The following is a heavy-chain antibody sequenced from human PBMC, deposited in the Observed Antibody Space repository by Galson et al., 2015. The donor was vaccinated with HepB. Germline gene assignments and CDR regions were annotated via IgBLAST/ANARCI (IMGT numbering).Heavy chain of an antibody. CDR3: AGDQEYGSGSYYNS. Sequence: SLRLSCAASGFTVSSNYMSWVRQAPGKGLEWVSVIYSGGSTYYADSVKGRFTISRDNSKNTLYLQMNSLRAEDTAVYYCAGDQEYGSGSYYNSWGQGTLVTVSS. V-gene: IGHV3-66*01. CDR1: GFTVSSNY. D-gene: IGHD3-10*01. CDR2: IYSGGST. J-gene: IGHJ5*02.